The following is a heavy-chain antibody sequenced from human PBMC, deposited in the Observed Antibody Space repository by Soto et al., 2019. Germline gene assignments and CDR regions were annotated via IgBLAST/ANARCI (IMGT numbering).Heavy chain of an antibody. CDR1: GGSISRYY. V-gene: IGHV4-59*01. D-gene: IGHD5-12*01. CDR2: IYYSGST. CDR3: ALTRYGADFDY. J-gene: IGHJ4*02. Sequence: SETLSLACTVSGGSISRYYWSWIRQPPGKGLEWIGYIYYSGSTNYNPSLKSRVTISVDTSKNQFSLKLSSVTAADTAVYYCALTRYGADFDYWGQGTLVTVSS.